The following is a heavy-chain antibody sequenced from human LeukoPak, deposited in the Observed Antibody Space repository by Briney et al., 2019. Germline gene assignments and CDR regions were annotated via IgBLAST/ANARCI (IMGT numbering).Heavy chain of an antibody. CDR2: ISSGSSYI. CDR3: AREDLYSSSFDY. Sequence: GGSLRLSCAASGFTFSSYSMNWVRQAPGKELEWVSSISSGSSYISYADSVKGRFTISRDNAKNSLYLQMNSLRAEDTAVYYCAREDLYSSSFDYWGQGILVTVSS. J-gene: IGHJ4*02. D-gene: IGHD6-13*01. V-gene: IGHV3-21*01. CDR1: GFTFSSYS.